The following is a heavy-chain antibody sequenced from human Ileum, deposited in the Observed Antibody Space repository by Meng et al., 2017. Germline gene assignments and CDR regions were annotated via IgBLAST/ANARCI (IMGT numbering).Heavy chain of an antibody. CDR3: AREFYVDTAMVIDS. CDR1: GDSLTSVNTQ. J-gene: IGHJ4*02. Sequence: QVQLQESGPGLVKPSQTLSLTCTVSGDSLTSVNTQWSWIRQSPGKGPEYIGYIYYDGNTYNNPSLKSRLIISIDTSRNEFSLRLNSVTAADTAVYYCAREFYVDTAMVIDSWGQGTLVTVSS. CDR2: IYYDGNT. V-gene: IGHV4-30-4*01. D-gene: IGHD5-18*01.